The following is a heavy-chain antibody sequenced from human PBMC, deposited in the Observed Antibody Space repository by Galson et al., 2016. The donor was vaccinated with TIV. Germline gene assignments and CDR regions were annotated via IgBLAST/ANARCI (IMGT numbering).Heavy chain of an antibody. Sequence: KGLEWVSVIYGDGRTYYTDSVRGRFTISRDSSKNTLYLQMNSLRAEDTAVYYCARDRYYDARGYYYYYYGMDVWGQGTTVTVSS. V-gene: IGHV3-53*01. D-gene: IGHD3-22*01. J-gene: IGHJ6*02. CDR3: ARDRYYDARGYYYYYYGMDV. CDR2: IYGDGRT.